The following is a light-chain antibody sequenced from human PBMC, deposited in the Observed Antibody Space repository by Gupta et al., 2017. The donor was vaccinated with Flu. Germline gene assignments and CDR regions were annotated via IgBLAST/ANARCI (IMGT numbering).Light chain of an antibody. CDR1: QSVSSI. J-gene: IGKJ4*01. CDR2: GAC. V-gene: IGKV3-15*01. Sequence: EIVLTQSPATLSASPGERAILSCRASQSVSSILAWYQQKPGQAPRLLIYGACTRATGIPARFSGSGSGTEFALTVSSLQAEDFAVYYCHQYSNWPPLTFGHGTKVEIK. CDR3: HQYSNWPPLT.